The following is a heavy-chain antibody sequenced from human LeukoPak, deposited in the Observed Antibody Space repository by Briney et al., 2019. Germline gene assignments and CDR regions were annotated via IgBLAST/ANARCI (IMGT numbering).Heavy chain of an antibody. Sequence: PGGSLRLSCAASGFTFSSYAMHWVRQAPGKGLEWVAVISYDGSNKYYADSVKGRFTISRDNSKNTLYLQMNSLRAEDTAVYYCARDESPYYDILTGYDYWGQGTLVTVSS. CDR2: ISYDGSNK. V-gene: IGHV3-30*04. CDR1: GFTFSSYA. CDR3: ARDESPYYDILTGYDY. D-gene: IGHD3-9*01. J-gene: IGHJ4*02.